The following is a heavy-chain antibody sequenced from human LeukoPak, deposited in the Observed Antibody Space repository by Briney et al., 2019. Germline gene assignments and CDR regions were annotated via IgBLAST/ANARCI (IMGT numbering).Heavy chain of an antibody. J-gene: IGHJ4*02. CDR3: ARDRSSSSWYSDFDY. Sequence: ASVKVSCKASGYTFTGYYMHWVRQAPGQGLEWMGRINPNSGGTKYAPKFQGRGTMTRDTSISTAYMDLSRLSSDDTAVYYCARDRSSSSWYSDFDYWGQGTLVTVSS. CDR2: INPNSGGT. D-gene: IGHD6-13*01. V-gene: IGHV1-2*06. CDR1: GYTFTGYY.